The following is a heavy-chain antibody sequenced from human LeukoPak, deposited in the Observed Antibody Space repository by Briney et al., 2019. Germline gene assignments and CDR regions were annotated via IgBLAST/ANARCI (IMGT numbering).Heavy chain of an antibody. V-gene: IGHV3-21*01. D-gene: IGHD6-19*01. CDR1: GFTFSSYS. CDR2: ISSSSSYI. CDR3: ARHSGWHFDY. J-gene: IGHJ4*02. Sequence: GGTLRLSCAASGFTFSSYSMNWVRQAPGKGLEWVSSISSSSSYIYYADSVKGRFTISRDNAKNSLYLQMNSLRAEDTAVYYCARHSGWHFDYWGQGTLVTVSS.